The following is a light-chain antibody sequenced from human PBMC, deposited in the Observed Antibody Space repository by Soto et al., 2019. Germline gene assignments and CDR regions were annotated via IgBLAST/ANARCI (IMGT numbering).Light chain of an antibody. Sequence: IQLTQSPSSLSASVGDRVTITCRASQGISSYLAWYQQKPGIAPKLLIYVASTLQSGVPSRFSGSGSGTDFTLTISSLQPEDFATYYCQQLNSYPRTFGPGTKVDIK. CDR2: VAS. J-gene: IGKJ3*01. V-gene: IGKV1-9*01. CDR1: QGISSY. CDR3: QQLNSYPRT.